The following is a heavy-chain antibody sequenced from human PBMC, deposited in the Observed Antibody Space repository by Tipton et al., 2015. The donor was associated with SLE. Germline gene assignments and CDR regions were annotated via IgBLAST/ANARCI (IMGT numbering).Heavy chain of an antibody. V-gene: IGHV4-34*01. CDR2: INHSGST. J-gene: IGHJ4*02. CDR3: ARGDCSSTSCLDY. Sequence: TLFLTCAVYGGSFSGYYWSWIRQPPGKGLEWIGEINHSGSTNYNPSLKSRVTISVDTSKNQFSLKLSSVTAADTAVYYCARGDCSSTSCLDYWGQGTLVTVSS. CDR1: GGSFSGYY. D-gene: IGHD2-2*01.